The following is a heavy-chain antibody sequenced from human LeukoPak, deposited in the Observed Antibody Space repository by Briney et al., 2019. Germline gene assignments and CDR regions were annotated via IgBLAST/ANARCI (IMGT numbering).Heavy chain of an antibody. D-gene: IGHD4-17*01. Sequence: PSQTLSLTCTVSGDSLTSGSQYWSWIRQPAGKGLEWIGHFYSSTRTTYNPSLESRVTISGDTAKNQFSLKLDSVTAADTAVYFCARCMSELDYGDYAYYYHMDVWGKGTTVTVSS. J-gene: IGHJ6*04. CDR2: FYSSTRT. CDR1: GDSLTSGSQY. V-gene: IGHV4-61*09. CDR3: ARCMSELDYGDYAYYYHMDV.